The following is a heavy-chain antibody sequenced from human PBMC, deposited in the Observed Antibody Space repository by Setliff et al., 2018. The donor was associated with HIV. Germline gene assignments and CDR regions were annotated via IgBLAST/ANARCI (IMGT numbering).Heavy chain of an antibody. D-gene: IGHD2-15*01. CDR3: ARVNGGNTPYYFDS. Sequence: SVKVSCKASGYTFTGYYIHWVRQAPGQGLEWMGRIIPMFDTPNYAQKFQGRATITADESTSTSSMELSSLGSEDTAVYYCARVNGGNTPYYFDSWGQGTLVTVSS. V-gene: IGHV1-69*13. CDR2: IIPMFDTP. CDR1: GYTFTGYY. J-gene: IGHJ4*02.